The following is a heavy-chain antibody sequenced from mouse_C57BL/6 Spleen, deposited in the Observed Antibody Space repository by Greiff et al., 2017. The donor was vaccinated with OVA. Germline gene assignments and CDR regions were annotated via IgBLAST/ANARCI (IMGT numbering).Heavy chain of an antibody. CDR2: ISDGGSYT. CDR1: GFTFSSYA. J-gene: IGHJ3*01. CDR3: ARDKGYSNLAWYAY. Sequence: EVQLQESGGGLVKPGGSLKLSCAASGFTFSSYAMSWVRQTPEKRLEWVATISDGGSYTYYPDNVKGRFTISRDNAKNNLYLQMSHLKSEDTAMDYCARDKGYSNLAWYAYWGKGALVTVAA. V-gene: IGHV5-4*01. D-gene: IGHD2-5*01.